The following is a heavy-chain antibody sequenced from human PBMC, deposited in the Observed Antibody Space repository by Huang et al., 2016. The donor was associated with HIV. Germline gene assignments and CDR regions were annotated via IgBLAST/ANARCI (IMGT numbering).Heavy chain of an antibody. D-gene: IGHD3-22*01. CDR3: ARVESRRYYDSSGYYY. Sequence: QVQLVQSGAEVKKPGSSVKVSCKASGGTFSSYAISWVRQAPGQGLEWMGGIIPIFGTENYAQKFQGRVTITADESTSTAYMELSSLRSEDTAVYYCARVESRRYYDSSGYYYWGQGTLVTVSS. V-gene: IGHV1-69*01. CDR2: IIPIFGTE. CDR1: GGTFSSYA. J-gene: IGHJ4*02.